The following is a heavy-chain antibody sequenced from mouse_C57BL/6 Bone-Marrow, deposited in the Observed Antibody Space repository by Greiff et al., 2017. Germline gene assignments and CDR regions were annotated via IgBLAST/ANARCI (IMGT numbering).Heavy chain of an antibody. CDR1: GYTFTSYG. V-gene: IGHV1-81*01. CDR2: IYPRSGNT. CDR3: AGGYDSDFDY. Sequence: VQLQQSGAELARPGASVKLSCKASGYTFTSYGISWVKQRTGQGLEWIGKIYPRSGNTYYNEKFKGKATLTADKSSSTAYMELRSLTSEDSAVYFCAGGYDSDFDYWGQGTTLTVSS. J-gene: IGHJ2*01. D-gene: IGHD2-2*01.